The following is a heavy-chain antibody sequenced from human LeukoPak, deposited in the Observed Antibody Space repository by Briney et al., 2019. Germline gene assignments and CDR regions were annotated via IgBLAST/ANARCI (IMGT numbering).Heavy chain of an antibody. CDR1: GYTLTELS. Sequence: ASVKVSCKVSGYTLTELSMHWVRQAPGKGLEWMGGFDPEDGETIYAQKFQGRVTMTEDTSTDTAYMELSSLRSEDTAVYYCAMYCSSTSCYADAFDYWGQGTLVTVSS. CDR3: AMYCSSTSCYADAFDY. V-gene: IGHV1-24*01. J-gene: IGHJ4*02. D-gene: IGHD2-2*01. CDR2: FDPEDGET.